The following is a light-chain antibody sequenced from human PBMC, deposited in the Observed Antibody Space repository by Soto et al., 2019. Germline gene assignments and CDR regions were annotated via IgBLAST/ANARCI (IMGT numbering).Light chain of an antibody. CDR1: QAIRND. Sequence: AIQLTQSPSSLSASVGDRVIITCRASQAIRNDLVWFQEKPGKPPKIVVYAASTLQTGVPSRFCGTGFGTVFTLTISNLQPDAFATYFCLQDHDYQYTFGQRTKMDIK. J-gene: IGKJ2*01. V-gene: IGKV1-6*02. CDR3: LQDHDYQYT. CDR2: AAS.